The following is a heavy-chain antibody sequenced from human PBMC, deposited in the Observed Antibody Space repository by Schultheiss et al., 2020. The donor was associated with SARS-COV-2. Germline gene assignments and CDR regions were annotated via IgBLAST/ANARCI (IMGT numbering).Heavy chain of an antibody. CDR3: ARLVYYYDSSGSNNWFDP. J-gene: IGHJ5*02. Sequence: SETLSLTCAVSGGSLSRNNWWSWVRQPPGKGLEWIGEIYHSGSTNYNPSLKSRVTISVDKSKNQFSLKLSSVTAADTAVYYCARLVYYYDSSGSNNWFDPWGQGTLVTVSS. CDR2: IYHSGST. CDR1: GGSLSRNNW. V-gene: IGHV4-4*02. D-gene: IGHD3-22*01.